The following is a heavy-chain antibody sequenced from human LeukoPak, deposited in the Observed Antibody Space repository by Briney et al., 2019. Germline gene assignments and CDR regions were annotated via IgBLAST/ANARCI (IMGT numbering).Heavy chain of an antibody. J-gene: IGHJ4*02. CDR1: GGSISSYY. CDR2: INHSGST. D-gene: IGHD6-13*01. V-gene: IGHV4-34*01. Sequence: PSETLSLTCTVSGGSISSYYWSWIRQPPGKGLEWIGEINHSGSTNYNPSLKSRVTISVDTSKNQFSLKLSSVTAADTAVYYCARGISSSWYEGFDYWGQGTLVTVSS. CDR3: ARGISSSWYEGFDY.